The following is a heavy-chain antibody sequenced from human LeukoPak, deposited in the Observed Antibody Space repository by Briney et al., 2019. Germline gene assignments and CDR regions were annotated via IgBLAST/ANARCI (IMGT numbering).Heavy chain of an antibody. CDR1: GFTFSSYA. Sequence: PGGSLRLSCAASGFTFSSYAMHWVRQAPGKGLEYVSAISSNGGSTYYANSVKGRFTISRDNSKNTLYLQMNSLRAEDTAVYYCARASGTELLEGFDYWGQGTLVTVSS. J-gene: IGHJ4*02. CDR2: ISSNGGST. CDR3: ARASGTELLEGFDY. V-gene: IGHV3-64*01. D-gene: IGHD1-26*01.